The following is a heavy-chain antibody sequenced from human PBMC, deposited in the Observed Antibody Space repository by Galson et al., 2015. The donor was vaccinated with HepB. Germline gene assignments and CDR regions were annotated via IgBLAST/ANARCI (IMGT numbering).Heavy chain of an antibody. V-gene: IGHV3-30*18. CDR2: ISYDGSNK. CDR1: GFTFSSYG. Sequence: SLRLSCAASGFTFSSYGMHWVRQAPGKGLEWVAVISYDGSNKYYADSVKGRFPISRDNSKNTLYLQMNSLRAEDTAVYYCAKGEAVAGTEYFQHWGQGTLVTVSS. CDR3: AKGEAVAGTEYFQH. D-gene: IGHD6-19*01. J-gene: IGHJ1*01.